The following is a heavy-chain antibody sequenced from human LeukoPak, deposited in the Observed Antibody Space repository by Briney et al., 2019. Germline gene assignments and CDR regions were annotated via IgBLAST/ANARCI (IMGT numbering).Heavy chain of an antibody. D-gene: IGHD6-19*01. V-gene: IGHV4-39*01. CDR2: IYYSGST. CDR3: ASRGIAVAGNYYYYYGMDV. CDR1: GGSISSSSYY. J-gene: IGHJ6*02. Sequence: SETLSLTCTVSGGSISSSSYYWGWIRQPPGKGLEWIGSIYYSGSTYYNPSLKSRVTISVDTSKNQFSLKLSSVTAADTAVYYCASRGIAVAGNYYYYYGMDVWGQGTTVTVSS.